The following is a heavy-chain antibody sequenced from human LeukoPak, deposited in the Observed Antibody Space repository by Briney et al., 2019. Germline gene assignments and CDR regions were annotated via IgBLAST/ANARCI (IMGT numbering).Heavy chain of an antibody. D-gene: IGHD6-19*01. Sequence: GGSLTLSCAASGFTFSSYAMSWVRQAPGKGLEWVSAISGSGGSTYCADSVKGRFTISRYNSKNTLYLQMNSLRAEDTAVYYCAKDLNPGLYSSGWLDYWGQGTLVTVSS. J-gene: IGHJ4*02. CDR2: ISGSGGST. CDR1: GFTFSSYA. V-gene: IGHV3-23*01. CDR3: AKDLNPGLYSSGWLDY.